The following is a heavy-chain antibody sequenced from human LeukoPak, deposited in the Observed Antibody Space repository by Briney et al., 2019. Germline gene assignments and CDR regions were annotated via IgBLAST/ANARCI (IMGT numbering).Heavy chain of an antibody. J-gene: IGHJ4*02. CDR3: AREDTIFGVVYDFYLVY. CDR1: GYTFTSYG. CDR2: ISAYNGNT. Sequence: ASVKVSCKASGYTFTSYGISWVRQAPGQGLEWMGWISAYNGNTNYAQKLQGRVTMTTDTSTSTAYMELRSLRSDDTAVYYCAREDTIFGVVYDFYLVYWGQGTLVTVSS. V-gene: IGHV1-18*01. D-gene: IGHD3-3*01.